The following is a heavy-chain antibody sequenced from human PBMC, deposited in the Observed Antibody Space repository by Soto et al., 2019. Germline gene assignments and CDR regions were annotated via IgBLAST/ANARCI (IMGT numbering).Heavy chain of an antibody. CDR3: ARGPGGPDGPGDY. Sequence: ASVKVSCKASGGTFSSYAISWVRQAPGQGLEWMGIINPSGGSTNYAQKFQGRVTMTRDTSTSTVYMDLSSLRSEDTAVYYCARGPGGPDGPGDYWGQGTLVTVSS. CDR1: GGTFSSYA. D-gene: IGHD2-15*01. V-gene: IGHV1-46*01. CDR2: INPSGGST. J-gene: IGHJ4*02.